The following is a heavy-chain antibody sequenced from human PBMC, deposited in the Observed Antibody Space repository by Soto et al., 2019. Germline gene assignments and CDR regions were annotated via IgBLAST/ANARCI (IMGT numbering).Heavy chain of an antibody. CDR1: GFTFSSYS. CDR3: ARDKSCSSTSCYRDYSPDYYYGMDV. CDR2: ISSSSSYI. J-gene: IGHJ6*02. V-gene: IGHV3-21*01. Sequence: NPGGSLRLSCAASGFTFSSYSMNWVRQAPGKGLEWVSSISSSSSYIYYADSVKGRFTISRDNAKNSLYLQMNSLRAEDTAVYYCARDKSCSSTSCYRDYSPDYYYGMDVWGQGTTVTAP. D-gene: IGHD2-2*01.